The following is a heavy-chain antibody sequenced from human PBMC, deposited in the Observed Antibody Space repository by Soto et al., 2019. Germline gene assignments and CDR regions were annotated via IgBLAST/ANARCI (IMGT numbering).Heavy chain of an antibody. Sequence: GGSLRLSCAASGFTFSSYWMHWVRQAPGKGLVWVSRINSDGSSTSYADSVKGRFTISRDNAKNTLYLQMNSLRAEDTAVYYCARVRPTDRIAAFLNWGQGTLVTVSS. CDR2: INSDGSST. CDR1: GFTFSSYW. CDR3: ARVRPTDRIAAFLN. J-gene: IGHJ4*02. V-gene: IGHV3-74*01. D-gene: IGHD6-6*01.